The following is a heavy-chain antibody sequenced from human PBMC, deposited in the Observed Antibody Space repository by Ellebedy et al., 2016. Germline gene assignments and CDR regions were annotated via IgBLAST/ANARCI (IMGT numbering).Heavy chain of an antibody. CDR3: ARELSGNFFDF. V-gene: IGHV4-39*07. Sequence: SETLSLTXTVSGGSISSGTYYWGWIRQPTGKGLEWIGSMYYDGSTNYSPSLKSRVTMSIDKSKNQFSLKLTSVTAADTAVYYCARELSGNFFDFWGQGTLVTVSS. CDR1: GGSISSGTYY. J-gene: IGHJ4*02. CDR2: MYYDGST. D-gene: IGHD1-26*01.